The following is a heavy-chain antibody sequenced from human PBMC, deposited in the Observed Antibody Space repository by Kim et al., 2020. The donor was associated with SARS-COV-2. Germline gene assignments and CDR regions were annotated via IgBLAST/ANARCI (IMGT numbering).Heavy chain of an antibody. D-gene: IGHD3-9*01. J-gene: IGHJ6*02. CDR2: ISAYNGNT. V-gene: IGHV1-18*04. CDR3: ARSLRYFDWLPSAMDV. Sequence: ASVKVSCKASGYTFTSYGISWVRQAPGQGLEWMGWISAYNGNTNYAQKLQGRVTMTTDTSTSTAYMELRSLRSDDTAVYYCARSLRYFDWLPSAMDVWGQGTTVTVSS. CDR1: GYTFTSYG.